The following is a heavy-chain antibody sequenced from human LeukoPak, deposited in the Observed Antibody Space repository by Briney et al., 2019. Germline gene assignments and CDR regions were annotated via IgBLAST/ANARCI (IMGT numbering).Heavy chain of an antibody. Sequence: SETLSLTCTVSGVSISSSSYYWGGLRQPPGKGVEWNGSIYYSGSTYYNPSLKSRVTLSVDTSKSQFSLKLSSVPAADTAVYYCATSFPKKTGTLCWFDRWGQGTLVTASS. CDR1: GVSISSSSYY. D-gene: IGHD1-7*01. V-gene: IGHV4-39*07. CDR2: IYYSGST. CDR3: ATSFPKKTGTLCWFDR. J-gene: IGHJ5*02.